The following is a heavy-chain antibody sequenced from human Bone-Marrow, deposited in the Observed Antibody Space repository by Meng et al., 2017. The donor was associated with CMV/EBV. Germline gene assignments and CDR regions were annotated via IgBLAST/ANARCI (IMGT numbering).Heavy chain of an antibody. CDR1: GFTFSSYS. V-gene: IGHV3-48*04. CDR3: ARALVILSGNFPYYYYYGMDV. J-gene: IGHJ6*02. D-gene: IGHD3-9*01. CDR2: ISSSSSTI. Sequence: GESLKISCAASGFTFSSYSMNWVRQAPGKGLEWVSYISSSSSTIYYADSVKGRLTISRDNAKNSLYLQMNSLRAEDTAVYYCARALVILSGNFPYYYYYGMDVWGQGTTVTVSS.